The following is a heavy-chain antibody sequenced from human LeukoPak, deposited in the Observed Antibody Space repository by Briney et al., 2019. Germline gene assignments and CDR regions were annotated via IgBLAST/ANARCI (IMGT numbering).Heavy chain of an antibody. CDR2: ISDSGDT. V-gene: IGHV3-23*01. J-gene: IGHJ4*02. CDR1: GLTFSDYA. Sequence: SGGSLRLSCAASGLTFSDYAMTWVRQAPGKGLEWVSSISDSGDTNYADSVKGRFSISRDNSKNTLYLQMNSLRAEDTAVYYCAKVERTYYFDYWGQGTLVTVTS. CDR3: AKVERTYYFDY. D-gene: IGHD1-1*01.